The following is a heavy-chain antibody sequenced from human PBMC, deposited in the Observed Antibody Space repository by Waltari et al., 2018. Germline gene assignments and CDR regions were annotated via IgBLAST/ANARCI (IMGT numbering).Heavy chain of an antibody. CDR2: GDPEDGES. CDR3: ATMGGGLDYSPYIDV. D-gene: IGHD3-10*01. V-gene: IGHV1-69-2*01. CDR1: GYTFTDYY. J-gene: IGHJ6*03. Sequence: EVQLVQSGAEVKKPGATVKISCKASGYTFTDYYMHWVQQAPGRGLEWMGRGDPEDGESGYAERFQDRVTITADTSTATAYMELSGLKSEDTAVYYCATMGGGLDYSPYIDVWGEGTTVTVSS.